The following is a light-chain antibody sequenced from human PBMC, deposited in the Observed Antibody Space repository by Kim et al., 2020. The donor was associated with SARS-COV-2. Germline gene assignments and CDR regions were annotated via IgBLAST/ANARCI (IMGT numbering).Light chain of an antibody. V-gene: IGLV3-1*01. CDR3: QAWDSSTAPV. CDR2: QDN. J-gene: IGLJ2*01. Sequence: SYELTQPPSVSVSPGQTASITCSGDKLGDKYACWYQQKPGQSPVLVIYQDNKRPSGIPERFSGSNSGNTATLTISGTQAMDEADYYCQAWDSSTAPVFGGGTQLTVL. CDR1: KLGDKY.